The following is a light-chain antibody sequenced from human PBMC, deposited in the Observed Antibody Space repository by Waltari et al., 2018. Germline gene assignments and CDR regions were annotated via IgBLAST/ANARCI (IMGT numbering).Light chain of an antibody. CDR2: QDT. CDR1: NLGDKY. Sequence: SYELTQPPSVSVSPGQTASITCSGDNLGDKYACWYQQRPGHSPVLVIYQDTKRPSGIPDRFSGSNSGNTATLTISGTQAMDEADYYCQAWDSSVVFGGGTKLTVL. V-gene: IGLV3-1*01. CDR3: QAWDSSVV. J-gene: IGLJ2*01.